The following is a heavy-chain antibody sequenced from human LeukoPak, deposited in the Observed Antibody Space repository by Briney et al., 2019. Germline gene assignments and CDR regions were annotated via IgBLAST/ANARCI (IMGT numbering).Heavy chain of an antibody. V-gene: IGHV1-2*06. CDR1: GYTFTGYY. CDR3: ARARDGYNPDFDY. D-gene: IGHD5-24*01. CDR2: INPNSGGT. Sequence: ASLKVSCKASGYTFTGYYMHWVRQAPGQGLEWMGRINPNSGGTNYAQKFQGRVTMTRDTSISTAYMELSRLRSDDTAVYYCARARDGYNPDFDYWGQGTLVTVSS. J-gene: IGHJ4*02.